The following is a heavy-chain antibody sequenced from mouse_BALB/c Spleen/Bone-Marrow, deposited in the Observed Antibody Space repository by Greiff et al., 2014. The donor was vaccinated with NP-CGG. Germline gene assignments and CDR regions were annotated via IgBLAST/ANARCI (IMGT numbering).Heavy chain of an antibody. V-gene: IGHV5-9-2*01. J-gene: IGHJ3*01. D-gene: IGHD2-4*01. Sequence: EVQLEESGGNLVKSGGSLKLSCAVSGFTFSSYGMSWVRQTPEKRLEWVATISGGGSYTFYPDSVKGRFTISRDNAKNNLYLQLSSLRSEDTALYYCARHAYYDQTEVSFVYWGQGTLVTVSA. CDR1: GFTFSSYG. CDR3: ARHAYYDQTEVSFVY. CDR2: ISGGGSYT.